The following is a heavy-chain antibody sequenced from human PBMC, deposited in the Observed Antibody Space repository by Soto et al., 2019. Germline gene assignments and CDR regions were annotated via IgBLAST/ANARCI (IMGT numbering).Heavy chain of an antibody. CDR3: TQSRCGGDCRRSSSPHYDSGMDV. CDR1: GFSLNTGGLG. CDR2: IYWDDDK. D-gene: IGHD2-21*02. V-gene: IGHV2-5*02. J-gene: IGHJ6*02. Sequence: QITLKESGPTLVKPTQTLTLTCTFSGFSLNTGGLGVGWIRQPPGKALEWLALIYWDDDKRYSPSLKSRLSIPQDRPTNQVVLTLPNIAPADPATYNCTQSRCGGDCRRSSSPHYDSGMDVWGQGTTVTVSS.